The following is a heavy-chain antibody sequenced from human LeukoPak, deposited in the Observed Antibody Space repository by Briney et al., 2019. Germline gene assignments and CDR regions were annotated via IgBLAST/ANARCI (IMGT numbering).Heavy chain of an antibody. Sequence: GESLKISCKGSGYSFTSYWIGWVRQMPGKGLEWMGIIYPGDSDTRYSPSFQGQVTISADKSISTAYLPWSSLKASDTAMYYCARHVSDDFWSGLYYYYYMDVWGKGTTVTVSS. D-gene: IGHD3-3*01. CDR3: ARHVSDDFWSGLYYYYYMDV. CDR2: IYPGDSDT. V-gene: IGHV5-51*01. CDR1: GYSFTSYW. J-gene: IGHJ6*03.